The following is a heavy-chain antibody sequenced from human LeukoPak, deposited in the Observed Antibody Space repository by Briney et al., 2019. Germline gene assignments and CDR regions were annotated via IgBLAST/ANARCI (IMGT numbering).Heavy chain of an antibody. V-gene: IGHV1-2*06. CDR2: INPNSDGT. Sequence: GASVKVSCKASGYTFTGYYMHWVRQAPGQGLEWMGRINPNSDGTNYAQKFQGRVTMTRDTSISTAYMELSRLRSDDTAVYYCARDFFTYYYDSSGYYWHYWGQGTLVTVSS. CDR1: GYTFTGYY. J-gene: IGHJ4*02. CDR3: ARDFFTYYYDSSGYYWHY. D-gene: IGHD3-22*01.